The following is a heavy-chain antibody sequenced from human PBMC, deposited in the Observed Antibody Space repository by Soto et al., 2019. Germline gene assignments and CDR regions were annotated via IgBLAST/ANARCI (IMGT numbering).Heavy chain of an antibody. CDR1: GFTFSSYA. Sequence: GGSLRLSCAASGFTFSSYAMHWGRQAPGKGLEYVSAISSNGGSTYYADSVKGRFTISRDNSKNTLYLQMGSLRAEDMAVYYCARSMWKGGYYYGMDVWGQGTTVTVSS. D-gene: IGHD3-10*02. J-gene: IGHJ6*02. CDR2: ISSNGGST. CDR3: ARSMWKGGYYYGMDV. V-gene: IGHV3-64*02.